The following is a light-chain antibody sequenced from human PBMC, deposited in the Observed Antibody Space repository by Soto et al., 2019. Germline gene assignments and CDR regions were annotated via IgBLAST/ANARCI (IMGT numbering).Light chain of an antibody. CDR1: QSLLANCNNKNC. V-gene: IGKV4-1*01. CDR2: WAS. J-gene: IGKJ2*01. Sequence: DIVMTQSPDSLAVSLGERATINCKSSQSLLANCNNKNCLAWYQHKPGQPPKMLILWASTRESGVPDRFSGSGSGTDFTLTISSLQAEDAAVYYGQHFFSPPFPFGHGTKLEIK. CDR3: QHFFSPPFP.